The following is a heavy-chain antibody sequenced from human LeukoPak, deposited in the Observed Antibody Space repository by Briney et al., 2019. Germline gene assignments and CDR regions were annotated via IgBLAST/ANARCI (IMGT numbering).Heavy chain of an antibody. Sequence: GGSLRLSCAASGFTFSSYAMSWVRQAPGKGLEWVSAISGSGGNTYYADSVKGRFTISRDNAKNSLYLQMNSLRAEDTAVYYCARDGPMCSSTSCSRLGAFDIWGQGTMVTVSS. J-gene: IGHJ3*02. CDR1: GFTFSSYA. CDR3: ARDGPMCSSTSCSRLGAFDI. D-gene: IGHD2-2*01. V-gene: IGHV3-23*01. CDR2: ISGSGGNT.